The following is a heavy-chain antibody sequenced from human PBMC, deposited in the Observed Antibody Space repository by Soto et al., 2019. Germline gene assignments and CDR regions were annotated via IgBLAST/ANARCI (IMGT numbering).Heavy chain of an antibody. J-gene: IGHJ6*02. Sequence: QVQLVQSGAEVKKPGSSVKVSCKAAGGTFRSYAISWVRQATGQGLEWMGGIIRIFGTADYAKKFQGRVTIPADDATSTAYLERSRLRSEDTAMYYCATPPAVYYYYGMDVWGPGTTVTVSS. CDR2: IIRIFGTA. CDR1: GGTFRSYA. CDR3: ATPPAVYYYYGMDV. V-gene: IGHV1-69*12.